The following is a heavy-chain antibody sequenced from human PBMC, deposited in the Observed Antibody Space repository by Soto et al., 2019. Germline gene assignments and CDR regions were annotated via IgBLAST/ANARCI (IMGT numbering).Heavy chain of an antibody. Sequence: QVQLVQSGAEVKKPGASLKVSCKASGYTFSNFGVSWVRQAPGQGLEWIGWINPDNGDTNYGQKFQGRATMTTDTFTNAAYMGVRGPRSDETAAYYCARGVRVSAYPYYWMDVWGEGPTVTFSS. CDR1: GYTFSNFG. V-gene: IGHV1-18*01. J-gene: IGHJ6*01. CDR3: ARGVRVSAYPYYWMDV. D-gene: IGHD3-10*02. CDR2: INPDNGDT.